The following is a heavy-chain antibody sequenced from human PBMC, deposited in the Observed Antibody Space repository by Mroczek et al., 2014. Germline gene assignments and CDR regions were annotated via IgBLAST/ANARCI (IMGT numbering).Heavy chain of an antibody. CDR2: ILLQWEH. CDR1: GGSISSVVTT. J-gene: IGHJ4*02. V-gene: IGHV4-31*03. D-gene: IGHD6-13*01. Sequence: QVQLQESGPGLVKPSQTLSLTCTVSGGSISSVVTTGGWIRPAPRKGLKWIGYILLQWEHLLQPVPQRGRVTISVDTSKNQFSLKLSSVTAADTAVYYCARVIVAAAGTSYYPTKFDYWGQGTLVTVSS. CDR3: ARVIVAAAGTSYYPTKFDY.